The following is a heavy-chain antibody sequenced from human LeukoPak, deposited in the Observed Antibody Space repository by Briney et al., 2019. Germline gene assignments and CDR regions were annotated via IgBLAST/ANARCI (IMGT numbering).Heavy chain of an antibody. CDR2: ISYDGSNK. CDR1: GFTFSSYG. Sequence: PGGSLRLSCAASGFTFSSYGMHWVRQAPVKVLEWVAVISYDGSNKYYADSVKGRFTISRDNSKNTLYLQMNSLRAEDTAVYYCAKVHSGSFDAFDIWGQGTMVTVSS. J-gene: IGHJ3*02. V-gene: IGHV3-30*18. CDR3: AKVHSGSFDAFDI. D-gene: IGHD1-26*01.